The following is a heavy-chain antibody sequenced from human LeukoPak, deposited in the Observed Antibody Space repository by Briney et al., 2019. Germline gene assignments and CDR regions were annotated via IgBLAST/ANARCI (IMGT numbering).Heavy chain of an antibody. CDR2: IKQDGSEK. CDR1: GFTFSRFW. V-gene: IGHV3-7*04. Sequence: GGSLRLPCAASGFTFSRFWMSWVRQAPGKGLEWVANIKQDGSEKYYVDSVKGRFTISRDNAKNSLYLQMNSLRAEDTAVFYCARDGTYTDYDPDFDIWGQGTLVTVSS. J-gene: IGHJ4*02. CDR3: ARDGTYTDYDPDFDI. D-gene: IGHD5-12*01.